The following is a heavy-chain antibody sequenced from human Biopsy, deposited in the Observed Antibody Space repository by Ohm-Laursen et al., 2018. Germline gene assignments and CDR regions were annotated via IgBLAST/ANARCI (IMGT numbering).Heavy chain of an antibody. Sequence: GTLSLTCTVSGGSISSDYWSWIRQTPGKGLEWIGYIYYSGSTNYNPSLKSRVTISVDTSKNQFSLRLNSVTAADTAVYYCARATNSTGWPYYYFCGLGVWGQGTTVTVSS. D-gene: IGHD2/OR15-2a*01. V-gene: IGHV4-59*01. CDR2: IYYSGST. CDR3: ARATNSTGWPYYYFCGLGV. J-gene: IGHJ6*02. CDR1: GGSISSDY.